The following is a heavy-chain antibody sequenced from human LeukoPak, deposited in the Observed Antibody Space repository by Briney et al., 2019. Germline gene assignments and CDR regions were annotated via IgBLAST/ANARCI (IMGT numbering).Heavy chain of an antibody. CDR2: IVPIFGTA. CDR1: GGTFSSYA. CDR3: ARARSPSSGYLLRDHNWFDP. Sequence: SVKVTCKASGGTFSSYAISWVRQAPGQGLEWMGGIVPIFGTANYAQKFQGRVTITTDESTSTAYMELSSLRSEDTAVYYCARARSPSSGYLLRDHNWFDPWGQGTLVTVSS. V-gene: IGHV1-69*05. D-gene: IGHD3-22*01. J-gene: IGHJ5*02.